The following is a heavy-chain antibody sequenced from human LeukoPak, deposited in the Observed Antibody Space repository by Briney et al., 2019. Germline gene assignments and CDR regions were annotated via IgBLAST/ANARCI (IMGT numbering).Heavy chain of an antibody. CDR2: ISGSAGIT. D-gene: IGHD6-19*01. V-gene: IGHV3-23*01. CDR3: TSGSSSGWSPFAY. CDR1: GFSFSSHA. J-gene: IGHJ4*02. Sequence: GGSLRLSCAASGFSFSSHAMSWVRQTPGTGLEWVSGISGSAGITRYADSVKGRFTISTDDPKNVVYPEMNRLRVEETALYSCTSGSSSGWSPFAYWGLGHLVLVSS.